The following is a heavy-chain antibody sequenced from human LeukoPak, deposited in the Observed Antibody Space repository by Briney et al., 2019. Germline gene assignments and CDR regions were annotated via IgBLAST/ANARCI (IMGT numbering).Heavy chain of an antibody. CDR2: INPNSGGT. CDR1: GNTFTGYY. Sequence: GASVKVSCKASGNTFTGYYMHWVRQAPGQGLEWMGWINPNSGGTNYAQKFQGRVTMTRDTSISTAYMELSRLRSDDTAVYYCARQQTKHTYYDFWSGKNWFDPWGQGTLVTVSS. J-gene: IGHJ5*02. V-gene: IGHV1-2*02. D-gene: IGHD3-3*01. CDR3: ARQQTKHTYYDFWSGKNWFDP.